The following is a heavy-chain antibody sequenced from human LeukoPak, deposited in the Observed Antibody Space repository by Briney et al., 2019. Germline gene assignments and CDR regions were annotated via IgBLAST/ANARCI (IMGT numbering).Heavy chain of an antibody. V-gene: IGHV3-64*01. Sequence: GWSLRLSCAASGFTFSIYAMHWVRQAPGKGLEYISAISTDGSSTYYENSVKGRFTISRDNAKNSMFLQMNSVRAEDTAVYYCARHSDYDFDVWGQGTMVAVSS. CDR1: GFTFSIYA. CDR3: ARHSDYDFDV. CDR2: ISTDGSST. J-gene: IGHJ3*01.